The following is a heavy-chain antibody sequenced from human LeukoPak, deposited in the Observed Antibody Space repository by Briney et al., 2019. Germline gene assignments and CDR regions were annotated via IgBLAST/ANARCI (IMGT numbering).Heavy chain of an antibody. J-gene: IGHJ3*02. V-gene: IGHV4-59*12. CDR2: IYYSGTT. CDR3: ARRTGEGAFDI. D-gene: IGHD3-16*01. Sequence: SEPLSLTCTVSGGSLSTYFWTWIRQPPGKGLEWIGYIYYSGTTNYHPSLESRVTISVDTSKNQFSLKLNSVTAADTAVYYCARRTGEGAFDIWGQGTMVTVSS. CDR1: GGSLSTYF.